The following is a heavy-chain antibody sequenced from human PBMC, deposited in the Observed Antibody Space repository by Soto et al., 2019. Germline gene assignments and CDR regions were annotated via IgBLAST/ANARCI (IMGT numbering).Heavy chain of an antibody. Sequence: ASVKVSCKASGGTFSSYVISWVRKAPGKGLEWMGGIIPIFGTANYAQKFQGRVTITVDESTSTAYMELSSLRSEDTAVYYCARGLGYCSGGSCETNYYYYGMDIWGQGITVTGSS. CDR1: GGTFSSYV. CDR3: ARGLGYCSGGSCETNYYYYGMDI. CDR2: IIPIFGTA. D-gene: IGHD2-15*01. J-gene: IGHJ6*02. V-gene: IGHV1-69*13.